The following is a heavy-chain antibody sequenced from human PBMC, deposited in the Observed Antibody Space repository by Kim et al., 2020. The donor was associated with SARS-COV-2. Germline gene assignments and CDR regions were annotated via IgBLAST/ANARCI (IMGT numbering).Heavy chain of an antibody. J-gene: IGHJ4*02. CDR1: GFTYIKFW. D-gene: IGHD3-16*01. V-gene: IGHV3-7*01. CDR3: AREGEGGFDY. CDR2: IRQDGGHK. Sequence: GGSLRLSCAASGFTYIKFWMSWVRQAPGKGLEWVANIRQDGGHKNYADSVTGRFTISRDNAKDTLYLQMNSLRAEDTAVYYCAREGEGGFDYWGQGTLVTVSS.